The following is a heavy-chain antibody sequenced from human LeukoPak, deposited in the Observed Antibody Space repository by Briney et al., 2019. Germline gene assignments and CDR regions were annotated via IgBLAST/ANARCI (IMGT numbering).Heavy chain of an antibody. CDR3: ARRAVAGNWFDP. CDR2: IYPGASDT. J-gene: IGHJ5*02. D-gene: IGHD6-19*01. Sequence: PGGALEISWQGSGYSFTSYWIGWGRQVPGKGLEWMGIIYPGASDTRYRPSFQGQVTISADKSISTAYLQWSSLKASDTAMYYCARRAVAGNWFDPWGQGTLVTVSS. V-gene: IGHV5-51*01. CDR1: GYSFTSYW.